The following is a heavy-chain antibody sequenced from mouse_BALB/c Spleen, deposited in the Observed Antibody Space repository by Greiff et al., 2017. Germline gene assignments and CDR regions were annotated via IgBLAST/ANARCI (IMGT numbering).Heavy chain of an antibody. Sequence: VQLKESGGGLVQPGGSRKLSCAASGFTFSSFGMHWVRQAPEKGLEWVAYISSGSSTIYYADTVKGRFTISRDNPKNTLFLQMTSLRSEDTAMYYCARDYDYDIYAMDYWGQGTSVTVSS. D-gene: IGHD2-4*01. CDR1: GFTFSSFG. J-gene: IGHJ4*01. CDR3: ARDYDYDIYAMDY. V-gene: IGHV5-17*02. CDR2: ISSGSSTI.